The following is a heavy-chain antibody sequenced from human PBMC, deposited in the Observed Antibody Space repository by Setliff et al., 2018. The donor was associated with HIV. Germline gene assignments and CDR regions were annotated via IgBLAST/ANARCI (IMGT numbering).Heavy chain of an antibody. D-gene: IGHD3-10*01. CDR1: GFTFTNAW. V-gene: IGHV3-15*01. CDR3: TTAVAQNWYGSGNENY. J-gene: IGHJ4*02. Sequence: GGSLRLSCAASGFTFTNAWMSWVRQAPGKGLEWVGRIKSKTDGETEDYAAPVKGRFTISRDDSRSTLYLQMNSLITEDTDLYYCTTAVAQNWYGSGNENYWGQGTLVTVSS. CDR2: IKSKTDGETE.